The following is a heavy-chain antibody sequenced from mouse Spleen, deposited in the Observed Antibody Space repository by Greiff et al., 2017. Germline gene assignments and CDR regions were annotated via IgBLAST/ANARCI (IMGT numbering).Heavy chain of an antibody. CDR3: TRYYYGSSMAFAY. CDR2: IDPEDGDT. D-gene: IGHD1-1*01. Sequence: EVQLQQSGAELVRPGASVKLSCTASGFNIKDYYMHWVKQRPEQGLEWIGRIDPEDGDTEYAPKFQGKATMTADTSSNTAYLQLSSLTSEDTAVYYCTRYYYGSSMAFAYWGQGTLVTVSA. V-gene: IGHV14-1*01. CDR1: GFNIKDYY. J-gene: IGHJ3*01.